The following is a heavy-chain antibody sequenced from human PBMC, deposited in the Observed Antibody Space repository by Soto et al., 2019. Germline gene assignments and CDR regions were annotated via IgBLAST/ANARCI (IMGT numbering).Heavy chain of an antibody. D-gene: IGHD2-15*01. Sequence: ESGGGLVQPEGSLRLSCEGSGFTVSSHAMTWIRQAPGKGPEWVSTITADGGTYYADSVKGRFAMSRDTSENTLYLRMNSLGAEDTAAYYCAPHVSCSGGSCQYDAFAIRGQGTMVTVSS. J-gene: IGHJ3*02. V-gene: IGHV3-23*01. CDR3: APHVSCSGGSCQYDAFAI. CDR2: ITADGGT. CDR1: GFTVSSHA.